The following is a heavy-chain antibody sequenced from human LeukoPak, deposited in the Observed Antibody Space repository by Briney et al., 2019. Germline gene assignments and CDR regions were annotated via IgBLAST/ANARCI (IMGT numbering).Heavy chain of an antibody. Sequence: KPSETLSLTCTVSGGSISSGDYYWSWIRQPPGKGLEWIGYIYYSGSTYYNPSLKSRVTISVDTSKNQFSLKLSSVTAADTAVYYCARAQVVVPQNTPGDFDYWGQGTLVTVSS. CDR2: IYYSGST. D-gene: IGHD2-2*01. V-gene: IGHV4-30-4*08. J-gene: IGHJ4*02. CDR3: ARAQVVVPQNTPGDFDY. CDR1: GGSISSGDYY.